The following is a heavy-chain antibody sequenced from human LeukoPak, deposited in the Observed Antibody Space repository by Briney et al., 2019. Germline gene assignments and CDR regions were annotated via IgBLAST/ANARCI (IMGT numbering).Heavy chain of an antibody. D-gene: IGHD3-22*01. CDR1: GFIFSSYA. CDR3: AKISDSGGFFYGGAFDI. V-gene: IGHV3-23*01. J-gene: IGHJ3*02. CDR2: ICCTGGRK. Sequence: GGSLRLSGAASGFIFSSYAMSWVRQAPGKGLDRVLGICCTGGRKYYAVSVRGRFAISRDNSKTTLYLQRNSLRADDTAVYYCAKISDSGGFFYGGAFDIWGQGTMVTVSS.